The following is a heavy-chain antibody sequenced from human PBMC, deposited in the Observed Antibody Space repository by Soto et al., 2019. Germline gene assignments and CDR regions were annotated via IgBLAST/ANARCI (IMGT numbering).Heavy chain of an antibody. D-gene: IGHD1-20*01. CDR2: ISSSSSYI. J-gene: IGHJ6*02. CDR3: ARDSGRITGTYYYGMDV. Sequence: EVQLVESGGGLVKPGGSLRLSCAASGFTFSSYSMNWVRQAPGKGLEWVSSISSSSSYIYYADSVKGRFTISRDNAKNSLYLKMNSLRAEDTAVYYCARDSGRITGTYYYGMDVWGQGTTVTVSS. V-gene: IGHV3-21*01. CDR1: GFTFSSYS.